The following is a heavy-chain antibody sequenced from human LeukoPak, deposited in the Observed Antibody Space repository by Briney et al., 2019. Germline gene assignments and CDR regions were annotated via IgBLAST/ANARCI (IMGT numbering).Heavy chain of an antibody. CDR2: INTNTGNP. V-gene: IGHV7-4-1*02. CDR3: AREDSSSWYYL. CDR1: GYTFTSYA. J-gene: IGHJ4*02. Sequence: ASVTVSCTASGYTFTSYAMNWVQQAPGQGLEWMGWINTNTGNPTYAQGFTGRFVFSLDTSVSTAYLQISSLKAEDTAVYYCAREDSSSWYYLWGQGTLVTVSS. D-gene: IGHD6-13*01.